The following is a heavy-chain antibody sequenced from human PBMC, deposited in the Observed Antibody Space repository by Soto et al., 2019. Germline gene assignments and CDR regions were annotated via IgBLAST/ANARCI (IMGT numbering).Heavy chain of an antibody. Sequence: GGSLRLSCEASGFTFSTYSMNWVRQAPGKGLDWVASISGAGGTTYYAASVRGRFTVSRDNSKTTLYLDMNNLSAGDTAVYYCAKGVLXXPPLDPWGQGTLVTVSS. CDR1: GFTFSTYS. V-gene: IGHV3-23*01. CDR2: ISGAGGTT. CDR3: AKGVLXXPPLDP. J-gene: IGHJ5*02.